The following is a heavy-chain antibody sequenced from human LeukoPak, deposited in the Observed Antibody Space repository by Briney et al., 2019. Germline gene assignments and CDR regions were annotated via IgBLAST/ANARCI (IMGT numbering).Heavy chain of an antibody. J-gene: IGHJ5*02. CDR2: IYYSGST. Sequence: SETLSLTCTVSGGSISSGAFYWSWIRQHPGKGLEWIGCIYYSGSTYYNPSLKSRVTISVDTSKNQFSLDLSSVTAADTAVYYCATGKPQRYSSGWYVKWLDPWGQGTLVTVSS. CDR3: ATGKPQRYSSGWYVKWLDP. D-gene: IGHD6-19*01. CDR1: GGSISSGAFY. V-gene: IGHV4-31*03.